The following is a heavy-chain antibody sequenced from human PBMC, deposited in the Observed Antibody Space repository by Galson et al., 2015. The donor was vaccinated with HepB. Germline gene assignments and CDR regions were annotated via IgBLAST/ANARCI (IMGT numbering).Heavy chain of an antibody. V-gene: IGHV1-3*01. CDR3: ATDRRGDYYFWREPPFHYGMGV. J-gene: IGHJ6*02. Sequence: SVKVSCKASAYTFTNYVMHWVRQAPGQRLEWMGWINAGNGNTTYSQKFQGRVTITRDTSASTAYMELSSLRCEDTAVYYCATDRRGDYYFWREPPFHYGMGVCGQGTTGTVSS. CDR2: INAGNGNT. CDR1: AYTFTNYV. D-gene: IGHD3-3*01.